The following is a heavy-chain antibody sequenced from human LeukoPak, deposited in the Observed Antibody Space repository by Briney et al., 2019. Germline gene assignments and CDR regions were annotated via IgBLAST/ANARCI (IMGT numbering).Heavy chain of an antibody. J-gene: IGHJ4*02. CDR2: INADGSRT. V-gene: IGHV3-74*01. CDR3: AKDRGDAAFDY. CDR1: GFTFSGYW. Sequence: GGSLRLSCAASGFTFSGYWMHWVRQAPGKGLVWVSRINADGSRTSYADYVKGRFTISRDDAKNTLYLQMNSLRAEDTAMYYCAKDRGDAAFDYWGQGTLVTVSS. D-gene: IGHD2-21*01.